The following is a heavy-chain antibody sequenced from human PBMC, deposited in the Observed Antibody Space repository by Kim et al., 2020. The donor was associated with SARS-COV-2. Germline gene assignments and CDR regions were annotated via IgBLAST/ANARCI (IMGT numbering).Heavy chain of an antibody. J-gene: IGHJ5*02. Sequence: SETLSLTCTVSGGSISSSSYYWGWIRQPPGKGREWIGSIYYSGSTYYNPSLKSRVTISVDTAKNQFPLKLSSVTAADTAVYYCARIPFDSSGYYPPERFDPWGQGTLVTVSS. D-gene: IGHD3-22*01. CDR2: IYYSGST. CDR1: GGSISSSSYY. V-gene: IGHV4-39*01. CDR3: ARIPFDSSGYYPPERFDP.